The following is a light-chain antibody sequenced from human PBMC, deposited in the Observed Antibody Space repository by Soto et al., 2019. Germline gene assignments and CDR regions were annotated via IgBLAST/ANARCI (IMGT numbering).Light chain of an antibody. CDR2: S. J-gene: IGLJ3*02. CDR1: SSNIGAGYP. CDR3: QSYDSSLSRRWV. Sequence: QSALTQPPSVSGAPGQRVTISCTGSSSNIGAGYPVHWYQQLPGTAPKLLVASNRPSGVPDRFSVSKSGASASLAITGLQAEDEADYYCQSYDSSLSRRWVFGGGTKVTVL. V-gene: IGLV1-40*01.